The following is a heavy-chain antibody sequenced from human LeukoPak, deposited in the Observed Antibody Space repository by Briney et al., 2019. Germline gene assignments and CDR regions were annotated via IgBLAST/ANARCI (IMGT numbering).Heavy chain of an antibody. CDR3: ARGNSLSARFDQ. CDR1: GYTFTTYD. CDR2: ISPSGGST. Sequence: GASVKVSCKASGYTFTTYDMHWVRQAPGQGLEWMGIISPSGGSTTYAQKFQGRVTMTRDMSTSTVNMELCSLRSEDTAVYYCARGNSLSARFDQWGQGTLVPVSS. V-gene: IGHV1-46*01. J-gene: IGHJ4*02. D-gene: IGHD4-23*01.